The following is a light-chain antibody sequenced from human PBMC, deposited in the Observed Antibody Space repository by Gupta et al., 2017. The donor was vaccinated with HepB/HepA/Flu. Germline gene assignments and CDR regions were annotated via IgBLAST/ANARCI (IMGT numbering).Light chain of an antibody. CDR3: QQYYNFYPLT. CDR2: KAS. CDR1: QSVNSW. V-gene: IGKV1-5*03. Sequence: DIQMTQFPPTLSASVGDRVTITCRASQSVNSWLAWYQQRPGKAPKLLIYKASTLESGVPSRCSGSESGTEFTRTISSLQPDDFATYYCQQYYNFYPLTFGGGTKLEIK. J-gene: IGKJ4*01.